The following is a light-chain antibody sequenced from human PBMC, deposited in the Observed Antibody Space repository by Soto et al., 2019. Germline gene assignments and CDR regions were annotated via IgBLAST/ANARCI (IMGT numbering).Light chain of an antibody. CDR1: SSDVGGYNY. J-gene: IGLJ2*01. CDR2: AVS. CDR3: SSYTSSSTVV. V-gene: IGLV2-14*01. Sequence: QSALTQPASVSGSPGQSITISCTGTSSDVGGYNYVSWYQQHPGKAPKLMIYAVSNRPSGVSNRFSGSTSGNTASLTISGLQAEDEADYYCSSYTSSSTVVFGGGTKVTVL.